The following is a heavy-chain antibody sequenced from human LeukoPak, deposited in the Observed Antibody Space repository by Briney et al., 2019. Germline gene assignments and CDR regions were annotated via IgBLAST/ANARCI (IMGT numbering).Heavy chain of an antibody. J-gene: IGHJ4*02. CDR1: GFTFDDYA. D-gene: IGHD3-22*01. V-gene: IGHV3-43*02. CDR3: PAGVYTSAWADLDY. CDR2: ISGDGGST. Sequence: GGSLRLSCAASGFTFDDYAMHWVRQAPGKGLEWVSLISGDGGSTYYADSVKGRFTVSRDTSKTSLYLQMNSLRTEDTAFYYWPAGVYTSAWADLDYWGQGTLVTVSS.